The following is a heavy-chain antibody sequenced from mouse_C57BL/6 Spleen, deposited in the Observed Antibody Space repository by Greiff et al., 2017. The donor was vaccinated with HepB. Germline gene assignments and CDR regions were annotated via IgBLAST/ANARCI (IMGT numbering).Heavy chain of an antibody. V-gene: IGHV1-64*01. CDR2: IHPNSGST. J-gene: IGHJ3*01. CDR1: GYTFTSYW. D-gene: IGHD2-3*01. Sequence: VQLQQSGAELVKPGASVKLSCKASGYTFTSYWMHWVKQRPGQGLEWIGMIHPNSGSTNYNEKFKSKAKLTVDKSSSTAYMKLSSLTSEDSAVYYCARDVYDPFAYWGQGTLVTVSA. CDR3: ARDVYDPFAY.